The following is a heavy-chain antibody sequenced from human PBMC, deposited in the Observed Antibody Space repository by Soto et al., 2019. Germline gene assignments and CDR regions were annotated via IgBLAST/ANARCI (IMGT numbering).Heavy chain of an antibody. Sequence: GGSLRLSCAASGFTFSSYSMNWVRQAPGKGLEWVSSISSSSSYIYYADSVKGRFTISRDNAKNSLYLQMNSLRAEDTAVYYCARDREDSNYYFDYWGQGTLVTVSS. J-gene: IGHJ4*02. D-gene: IGHD4-4*01. V-gene: IGHV3-21*01. CDR1: GFTFSSYS. CDR2: ISSSSSYI. CDR3: ARDREDSNYYFDY.